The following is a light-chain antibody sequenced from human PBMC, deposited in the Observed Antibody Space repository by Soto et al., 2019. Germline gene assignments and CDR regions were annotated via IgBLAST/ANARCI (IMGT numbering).Light chain of an antibody. J-gene: IGKJ5*01. Sequence: EIVLTQSPATLSLSAGERATLSCRASQSVSNFLAWYQQKPGQAPRLLIYDASNRATGIPARFSGSGSGTDFTLTIRSLEPEDLALYYCQQRSNWPITFGQGTRLEIK. CDR2: DAS. V-gene: IGKV3-11*01. CDR3: QQRSNWPIT. CDR1: QSVSNF.